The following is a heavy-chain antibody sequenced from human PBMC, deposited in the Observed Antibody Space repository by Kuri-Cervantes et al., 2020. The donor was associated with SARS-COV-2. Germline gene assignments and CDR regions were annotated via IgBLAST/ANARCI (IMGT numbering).Heavy chain of an antibody. CDR1: GFTFSSYS. CDR2: ISYDGRNK. CDR3: ARDRKCELLHAGAFDI. V-gene: IGHV3-30*04. Sequence: GGSPRLSCAASGFTFSSYSMHWVRQAPGKGLEWVAVISYDGRNKYYADSVKGRFTISSDNSKNTLYLQMNSLRAEDTAVYYFARDRKCELLHAGAFDIWGQGTMVTVSS. J-gene: IGHJ3*02. D-gene: IGHD1-26*01.